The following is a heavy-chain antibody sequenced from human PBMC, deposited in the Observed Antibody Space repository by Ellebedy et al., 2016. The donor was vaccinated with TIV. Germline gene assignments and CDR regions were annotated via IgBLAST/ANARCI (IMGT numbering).Heavy chain of an antibody. Sequence: MPSETLSLTCTVSGGSVSSGTYYWNWIRQPPGQGLEWIGNIHYRGSTKYNPSLKSRVTISLDTSKNQFSLKLSSVTAADTTVYYCSTEGVGAVPAPHDYWGQGILVTVSS. V-gene: IGHV4-61*01. CDR3: STEGVGAVPAPHDY. CDR2: IHYRGST. J-gene: IGHJ4*02. D-gene: IGHD1-26*01. CDR1: GGSVSSGTYY.